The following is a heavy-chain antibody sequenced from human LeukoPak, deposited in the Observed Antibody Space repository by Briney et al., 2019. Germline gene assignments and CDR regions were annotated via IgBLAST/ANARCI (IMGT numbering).Heavy chain of an antibody. J-gene: IGHJ6*03. CDR3: AKEGTYYYDSSGYTRYYYYYMDV. CDR2: ISWNSGSI. CDR1: GFTFSSYA. Sequence: GGSLRLSCAASGFTFSSYAMHWVRHAPGKGLEWVSGISWNSGSIGYADSVKGRFTISRDNAKNSLYLQMNSLRAEDTALYYCAKEGTYYYDSSGYTRYYYYYMDVWGKGTTVTISS. D-gene: IGHD3-22*01. V-gene: IGHV3-9*01.